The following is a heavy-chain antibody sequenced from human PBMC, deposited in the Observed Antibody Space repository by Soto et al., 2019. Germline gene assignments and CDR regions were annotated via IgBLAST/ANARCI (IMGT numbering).Heavy chain of an antibody. J-gene: IGHJ4*02. CDR3: AQVYYSCDGSED. CDR2: ISVSCFIT. Sequence: VVSLRLSCPSCVCTFISDAISLFLQAPGKWLEWVSAISVSCFITYYSYSVKCVFTISRYNSKNRLYLQMNSLRAEDTAVYYCAQVYYSCDGSEDWGKGPLVNVSS. D-gene: IGHD1-26*01. V-gene: IGHV3-23*01. CDR1: VCTFISDA.